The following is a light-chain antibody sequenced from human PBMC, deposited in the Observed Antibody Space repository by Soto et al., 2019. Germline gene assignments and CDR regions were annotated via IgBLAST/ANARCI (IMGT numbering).Light chain of an antibody. V-gene: IGLV2-14*03. Sequence: QSVLTQPASVSGSPGQSITISCTGTSSDVGSYNYVSWYQQHPGKAPKLMIYDVSSRPSGVSSRFSGSKSDNTASLTISGLQAEDEADYYCNSYTSSNTYVFGTGTKVTVL. CDR2: DVS. CDR1: SSDVGSYNY. CDR3: NSYTSSNTYV. J-gene: IGLJ1*01.